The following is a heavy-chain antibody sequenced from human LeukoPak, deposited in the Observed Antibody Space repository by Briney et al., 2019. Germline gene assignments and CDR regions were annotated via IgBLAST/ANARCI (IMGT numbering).Heavy chain of an antibody. D-gene: IGHD2-2*02. V-gene: IGHV1-69*05. CDR3: ASVYCSSTSCYTGRGQLVQGYFDY. CDR2: IIPIFGTA. CDR1: GGTFSSYA. J-gene: IGHJ4*02. Sequence: GASVKVSCKASGGTFSSYAISWVRQAPGQGLEWMGGIIPIFGTANCAQKFQGRVTITTDESTSTAYMELSSLRSEDTAVYYCASVYCSSTSCYTGRGQLVQGYFDYWGQGTLVTVSS.